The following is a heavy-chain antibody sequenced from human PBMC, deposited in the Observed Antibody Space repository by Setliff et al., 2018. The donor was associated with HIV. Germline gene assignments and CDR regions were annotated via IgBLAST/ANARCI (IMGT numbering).Heavy chain of an antibody. CDR1: GGSISSSSYY. Sequence: PSETLSLTCTVSGGSISSSSYYWGWIRHLPGKGLEWIGEINQSGTTNYNPSLKSRVNISVDTSKNQFSLRLSSVTAADTAVYYCARGNCDGGTCFSGYHFDFWGQGKLVTAPQ. V-gene: IGHV4-61*05. CDR3: ARGNCDGGTCFSGYHFDF. D-gene: IGHD2-15*01. J-gene: IGHJ4*02. CDR2: INQSGTT.